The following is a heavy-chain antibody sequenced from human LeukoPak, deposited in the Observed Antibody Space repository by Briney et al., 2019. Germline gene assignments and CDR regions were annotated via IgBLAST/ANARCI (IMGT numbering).Heavy chain of an antibody. D-gene: IGHD3-3*01. Sequence: GGSLRLSCAASRFTFSNYAMHWVRHAPGQGLVWVSRIKGDGISTNYADSVKGRFTISRDIAKNTLYLQMNSLRAEDTGVYYCAKDHYWSIDYWGRGTLVTVSS. CDR2: IKGDGIST. CDR3: AKDHYWSIDY. V-gene: IGHV3-74*01. CDR1: RFTFSNYA. J-gene: IGHJ4*02.